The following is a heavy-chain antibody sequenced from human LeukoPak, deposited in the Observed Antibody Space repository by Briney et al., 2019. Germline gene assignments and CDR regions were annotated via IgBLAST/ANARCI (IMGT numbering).Heavy chain of an antibody. V-gene: IGHV3-33*01. CDR2: IWYDGSNK. Sequence: PGRSLRLSCAASGFTFSSYGMHWVRQAPGKGLEWVAVIWYDGSNKYYADSVKGRFIISRDNSKNTLYLQMNSLRAEDTAVYYCARDRGSGSYYMMDWGQGTLVTVSS. J-gene: IGHJ4*02. CDR1: GFTFSSYG. D-gene: IGHD3-10*01. CDR3: ARDRGSGSYYMMD.